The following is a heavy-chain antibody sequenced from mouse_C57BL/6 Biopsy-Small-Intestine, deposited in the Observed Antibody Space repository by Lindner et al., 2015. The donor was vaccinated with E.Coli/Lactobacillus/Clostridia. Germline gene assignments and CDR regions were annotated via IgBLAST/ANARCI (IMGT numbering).Heavy chain of an antibody. Sequence: VQLQESGAELVRPGSSVKMSCKTSGYTFTSYGINWVKQRPGQGLEWIGYIYIGNGYTEYNEKFKGKATLTSDTSSSTAYMQLSSLTSEDSAIYFCARCKTYYYGSSSHWYFDVWGTGTTVTVSS. CDR3: ARCKTYYYGSSSHWYFDV. J-gene: IGHJ1*03. D-gene: IGHD1-1*01. CDR2: IYIGNGYT. V-gene: IGHV1-58*01. CDR1: GYTFTSYG.